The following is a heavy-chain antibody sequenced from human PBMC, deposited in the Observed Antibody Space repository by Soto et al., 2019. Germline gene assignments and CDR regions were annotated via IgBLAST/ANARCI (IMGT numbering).Heavy chain of an antibody. J-gene: IGHJ3*02. D-gene: IGHD3-22*01. CDR3: AREDYYDSSGRAAFDI. CDR1: GGSISSGGYY. CDR2: IYYSGST. V-gene: IGHV4-31*03. Sequence: ASETLSLTCTVSGGSISSGGYYWSWIRQHPGKGLEWIGYIYYSGSTYYNPSLKSRVTISVDTSKNQFSLKLSSVTAADTAVYYCAREDYYDSSGRAAFDIWGQGTMVTVSS.